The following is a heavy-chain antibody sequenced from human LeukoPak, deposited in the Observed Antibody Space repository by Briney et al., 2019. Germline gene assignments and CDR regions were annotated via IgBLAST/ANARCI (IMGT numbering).Heavy chain of an antibody. J-gene: IGHJ5*02. CDR2: IRSNSDGGTI. CDR3: ATDFYDST. Sequence: GGSLRLSCATSGFTFGNAWMNWVRQAPGKGLEWVGRIRSNSDGGTIDYAAPVKGRFTLSRDDSKTTLYLQMNSLQTEDTAVYYCATDFYDSTWGQGTLVTVSS. D-gene: IGHD3-22*01. CDR1: GFTFGNAW. V-gene: IGHV3-15*07.